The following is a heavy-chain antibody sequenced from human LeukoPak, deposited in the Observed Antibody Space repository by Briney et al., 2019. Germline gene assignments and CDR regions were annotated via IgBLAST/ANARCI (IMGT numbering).Heavy chain of an antibody. CDR3: AREDGDAFDI. CDR2: IGSSGGSR. D-gene: IGHD3-3*01. V-gene: IGHV3-48*03. J-gene: IGHJ3*02. CDR1: GFTFSSYE. Sequence: GGSLRLSCAASGFTFSSYEMDWVRRPPGKGLEWVSYIGSSGGSRYYADSVKGRFTSSRDNAKNSLYLQMNSLRVEDTAVYYCAREDGDAFDIWGQGTMVSVSS.